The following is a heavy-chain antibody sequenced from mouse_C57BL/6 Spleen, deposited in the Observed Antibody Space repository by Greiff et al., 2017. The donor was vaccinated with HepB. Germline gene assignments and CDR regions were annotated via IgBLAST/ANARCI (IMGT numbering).Heavy chain of an antibody. CDR1: GFTFSDYY. Sequence: DVHLVESEGGLVQPGSSMKLSCTASGFTFSDYYMAWVRQVPEKGLEWVANINYDGSSTYYLDSLKSRFIISRDNAKNILYLRMSSLKSEDTATYYCAREDYAMDYWGQGTSVTVSS. CDR3: AREDYAMDY. CDR2: INYDGSST. J-gene: IGHJ4*01. V-gene: IGHV5-16*01.